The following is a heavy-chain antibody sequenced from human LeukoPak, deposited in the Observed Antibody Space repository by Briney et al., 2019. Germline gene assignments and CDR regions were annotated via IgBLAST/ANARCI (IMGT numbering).Heavy chain of an antibody. D-gene: IGHD3-9*01. Sequence: GGSLRLSCAASGFTFSTYWMNWVRQAPGKGLEWVANIKHDGSEKYYVDSMKGRFTISRDNAKNSLYLQMNSLRAEDTAVYYCARDRSRYDILTGYYPGFADYWGQGTLVTVSS. J-gene: IGHJ4*02. CDR1: GFTFSTYW. CDR2: IKHDGSEK. CDR3: ARDRSRYDILTGYYPGFADY. V-gene: IGHV3-7*01.